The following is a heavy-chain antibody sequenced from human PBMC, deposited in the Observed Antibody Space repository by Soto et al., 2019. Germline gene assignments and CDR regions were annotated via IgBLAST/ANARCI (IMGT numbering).Heavy chain of an antibody. CDR1: GFTFSSYA. J-gene: IGHJ5*02. D-gene: IGHD3-3*01. CDR3: ARDASPWSGYYPTVNWFGP. CDR2: ISYDGSNK. Sequence: PGGSLRLSCAASGFTFSSYAMHWVRQAPGKGLEWVAVISYDGSNKYYADSVKGRFTISRDNSKNTLYLQMNSLRAEDTAVYYCARDASPWSGYYPTVNWFGPWGQGTLVTVSS. V-gene: IGHV3-30-3*01.